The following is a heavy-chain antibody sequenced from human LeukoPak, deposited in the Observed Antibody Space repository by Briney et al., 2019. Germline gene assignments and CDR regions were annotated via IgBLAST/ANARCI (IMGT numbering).Heavy chain of an antibody. CDR1: GGSFSGYY. Sequence: SETLSLTCAVYGGSFSGYYWSWIRQPPGKGLEWIGEINHSGSTNYNPSLKSRVTISVDTSKNQYSLKLSSVTAADTAVYYRARVGRLLWFGELSKYYFDYWGQGTLVTVSS. J-gene: IGHJ4*02. D-gene: IGHD3-10*01. V-gene: IGHV4-34*01. CDR3: ARVGRLLWFGELSKYYFDY. CDR2: INHSGST.